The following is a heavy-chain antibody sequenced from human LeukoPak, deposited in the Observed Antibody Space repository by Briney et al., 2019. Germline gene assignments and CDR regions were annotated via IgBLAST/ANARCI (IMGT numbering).Heavy chain of an antibody. CDR1: GSISSYY. Sequence: SETLSLTRTVSGSISSYYWSWIRQSPGKGLEWIGHSYFTGSPNYNPSLKSRATISVDTPKNQFSLELNSVTAADTAVYYCAGVRSTVGWRSFDYWGQGILVTVSS. CDR2: SYFTGSP. D-gene: IGHD4-23*01. V-gene: IGHV4-59*08. CDR3: AGVRSTVGWRSFDY. J-gene: IGHJ4*02.